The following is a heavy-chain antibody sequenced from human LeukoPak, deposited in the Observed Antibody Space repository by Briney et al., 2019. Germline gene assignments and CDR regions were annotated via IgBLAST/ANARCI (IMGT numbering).Heavy chain of an antibody. Sequence: GRSLRLSCAASGLTFSTYAMHWVRQAPGKGLEWVAVISYDGSNKYYADSVKGRFTISRDNSKNTLYLQMNSLRAEDTAVYYCARSNYDSSGYRSGYSHGYAFDIWGQRTMVTVSS. CDR1: GLTFSTYA. J-gene: IGHJ3*02. CDR3: ARSNYDSSGYRSGYSHGYAFDI. V-gene: IGHV3-30-3*01. D-gene: IGHD3-22*01. CDR2: ISYDGSNK.